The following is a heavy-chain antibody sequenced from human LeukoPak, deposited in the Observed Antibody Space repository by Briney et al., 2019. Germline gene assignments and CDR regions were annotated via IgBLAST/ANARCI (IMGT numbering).Heavy chain of an antibody. CDR1: GGSFSGYY. D-gene: IGHD3-22*01. V-gene: IGHV4-34*01. CDR3: ARDNHPPMIVVAGPFDP. Sequence: DPSETLSLTCAVYGGSFSGYYWSWIRQPPGKGLEWIGEINHSGSTNYNPSLKSRVTISVDTSKNQFSLKLSSVTAADTAVCYCARDNHPPMIVVAGPFDPWGQGTLVTVSS. CDR2: INHSGST. J-gene: IGHJ5*02.